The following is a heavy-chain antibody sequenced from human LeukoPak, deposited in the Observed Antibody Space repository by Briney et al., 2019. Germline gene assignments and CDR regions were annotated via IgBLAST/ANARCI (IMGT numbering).Heavy chain of an antibody. D-gene: IGHD6-19*01. J-gene: IGHJ4*02. V-gene: IGHV1-69*13. CDR2: IIPIFGTA. CDR1: GYTFTSYA. Sequence: EASVKVSCKASGYTFTSYAISWVRQSPGQGLEWMGGIIPIFGTANYAQKFQGRVTITADESTSTAYMELSSLRSEDTAVYYCARQEGYSSGWLYFDYWGQGTLVTVSS. CDR3: ARQEGYSSGWLYFDY.